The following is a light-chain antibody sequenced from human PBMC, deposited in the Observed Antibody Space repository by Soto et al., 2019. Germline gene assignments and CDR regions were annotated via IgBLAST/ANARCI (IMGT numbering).Light chain of an antibody. V-gene: IGKV3-20*01. CDR3: QQYNSYWT. Sequence: EIVLTQSPGTLSLSPGERATLSCRASQSISSSYLAWYRQKPGQAPRLLIYGASSRATGIPDRFSGSGSGTDFTLTISRLEPEDFATYYCQQYNSYWTFGQGTKVEIK. CDR2: GAS. CDR1: QSISSSY. J-gene: IGKJ1*01.